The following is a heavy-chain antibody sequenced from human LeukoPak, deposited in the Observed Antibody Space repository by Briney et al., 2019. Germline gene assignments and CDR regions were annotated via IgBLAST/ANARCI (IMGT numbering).Heavy chain of an antibody. D-gene: IGHD2-2*01. CDR2: INDNGSTR. J-gene: IGHJ2*01. Sequence: GGSLRLSCGASGFTFSNYAMSWVRQAPGKGLEWVSGINDNGSTRFYAASVKGRFTSSRDNPKNTLYLQMNGLRVEDTAVYYCATYRTSFIYWYFDLWGRGTLVTVSS. CDR1: GFTFSNYA. CDR3: ATYRTSFIYWYFDL. V-gene: IGHV3-23*01.